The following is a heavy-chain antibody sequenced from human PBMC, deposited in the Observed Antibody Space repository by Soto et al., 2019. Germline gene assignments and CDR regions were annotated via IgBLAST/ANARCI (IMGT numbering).Heavy chain of an antibody. Sequence: GGSLRLSCTASGFTSGDYAMSWFRQAPGKGLEWVGFIRSKAYGGTTEYAASVKGRFTISRDDSKSIAYLQMNSLKTEDTAVYYCTRDGRASSGNGFDYWGQGTLVTVSS. V-gene: IGHV3-49*03. CDR1: GFTSGDYA. D-gene: IGHD6-25*01. J-gene: IGHJ4*02. CDR2: IRSKAYGGTT. CDR3: TRDGRASSGNGFDY.